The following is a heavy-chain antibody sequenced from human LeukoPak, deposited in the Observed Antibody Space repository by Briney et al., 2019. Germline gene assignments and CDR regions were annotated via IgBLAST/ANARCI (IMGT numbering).Heavy chain of an antibody. CDR2: INPNSGGT. CDR3: ASEYSGSYYS. Sequence: RASVKVSCKASGYTFTSYGISWVRQAPGQGLEWMGWINPNSGGTNYAQKFQGRVTMTRDTSISTAYMELSRLRSDDTAVYYCASEYSGSYYSWGQGTLVTVSS. CDR1: GYTFTSYG. D-gene: IGHD1-26*01. V-gene: IGHV1-2*02. J-gene: IGHJ4*02.